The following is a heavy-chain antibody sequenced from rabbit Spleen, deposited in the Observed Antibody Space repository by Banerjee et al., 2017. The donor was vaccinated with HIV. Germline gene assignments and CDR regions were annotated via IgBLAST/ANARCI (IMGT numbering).Heavy chain of an antibody. CDR1: GIDFSTYYW. D-gene: IGHD3-1*01. CDR3: ARDKELAIWGYEFDL. V-gene: IGHV1S40*01. J-gene: IGHJ4*01. CDR2: IYAGDGST. Sequence: QSLEESGGDLVKPEGSLTLTCTASGIDFSTYYWMWWVRQAPGKGLEWIACIYAGDGSTDYTNWVNGRFTISKTSSTVDLKMTSLTGADTATYFCARDKELAIWGYEFDLWGPGTLVTVS.